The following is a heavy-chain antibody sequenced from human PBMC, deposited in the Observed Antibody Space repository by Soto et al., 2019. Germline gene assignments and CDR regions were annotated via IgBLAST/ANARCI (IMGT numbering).Heavy chain of an antibody. CDR1: GYNFISYW. J-gene: IGHJ4*02. Sequence: PGESLKISCKASGYNFISYWIAWVRQMPGKGLEWMGIIYPGDSDATYSPSFEGQVTFSVDKSITTAYLQWISLKASDTAMYYCARQVYFGSGTYYSDYWGQGTQVTVSS. CDR2: IYPGDSDA. V-gene: IGHV5-51*01. D-gene: IGHD3-10*01. CDR3: ARQVYFGSGTYYSDY.